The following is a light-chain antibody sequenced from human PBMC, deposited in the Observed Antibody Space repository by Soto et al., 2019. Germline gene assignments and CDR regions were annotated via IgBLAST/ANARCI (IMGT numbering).Light chain of an antibody. CDR3: QHSNSFPYT. Sequence: DIQMTQSPSSVSASVGDRVTITCRASQGISSLLAWYQQKPGKAPKLLIYAASSLHSGVPSRCSASGSGTDITVTISTLQPEDFAAYYCQHSNSFPYTFGPGTKVDIK. V-gene: IGKV1-12*01. CDR2: AAS. CDR1: QGISSL. J-gene: IGKJ3*01.